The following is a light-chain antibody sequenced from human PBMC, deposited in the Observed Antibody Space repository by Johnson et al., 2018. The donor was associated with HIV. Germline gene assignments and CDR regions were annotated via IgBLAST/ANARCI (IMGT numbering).Light chain of an antibody. V-gene: IGLV1-51*02. Sequence: QSVLTQPPSVSAAPGQMVSISCSGSSSNIGKNYVSWYQQFPGTAPKLLIHENKKRPSGIPDRFSGSKSGTSATLDITGLQPGDEADYYCGTWDNSLTTGGVFGTGTKVTVL. CDR3: GTWDNSLTTGGV. J-gene: IGLJ1*01. CDR2: ENK. CDR1: SSNIGKNY.